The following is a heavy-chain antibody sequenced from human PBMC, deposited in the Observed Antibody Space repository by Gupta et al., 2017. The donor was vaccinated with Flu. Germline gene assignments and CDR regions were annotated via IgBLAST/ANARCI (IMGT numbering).Heavy chain of an antibody. J-gene: IGHJ5*02. CDR3: ARGSHDSKYRCFET. D-gene: IGHD4-4*01. V-gene: IGHV3-7*01. CDR2: IKQDGSDQ. Sequence: RHSPGKGLEWVATIKQDGSDQDYVDSVKGRFTISRDSAKNSLFLQMNGLRVEDTAIYYCARGSHDSKYRCFETWGQGTRVTVSS.